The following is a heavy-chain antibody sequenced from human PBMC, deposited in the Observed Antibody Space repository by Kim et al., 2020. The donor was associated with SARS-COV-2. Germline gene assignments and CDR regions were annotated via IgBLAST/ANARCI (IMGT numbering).Heavy chain of an antibody. CDR1: GDSITNYY. V-gene: IGHV4-59*13. CDR3: ARGPLGGPGTYGY. J-gene: IGHJ4*02. CDR2: ISYSGGT. D-gene: IGHD3-10*01. Sequence: SETLSLTCTFSGDSITNYYWNWIRQSPGEGLEWIGYISYSGGTNYNPSLKSRVIMSLDTSKNQFSLTLTAVTAADTAVYYCARGPLGGPGTYGYWGQGTLVTVSP.